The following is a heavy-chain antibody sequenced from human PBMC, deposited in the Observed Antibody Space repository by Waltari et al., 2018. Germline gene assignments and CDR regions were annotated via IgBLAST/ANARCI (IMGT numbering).Heavy chain of an antibody. CDR3: AIGWLQLGIDGMDV. V-gene: IGHV1-2*06. CDR1: GYTFTGYY. Sequence: QVQLVQSGAEVKKPGASVKVSCKASGYTFTGYYMHWVLQAHGQGLQWMGRINPNSGGTNYAQKFQGRVTMTRDTSISTAYMELSRLRSADMAVYYCAIGWLQLGIDGMDVWGQGTTVTVSS. CDR2: INPNSGGT. J-gene: IGHJ6*02. D-gene: IGHD5-12*01.